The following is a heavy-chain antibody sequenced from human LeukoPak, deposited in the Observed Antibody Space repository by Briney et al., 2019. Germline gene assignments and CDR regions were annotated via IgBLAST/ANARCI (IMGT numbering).Heavy chain of an antibody. CDR3: ARGSGPGVTTIDS. CDR1: GFNFRNYD. J-gene: IGHJ4*02. Sequence: PGGSLRLSCAASGFNFRNYDMHWVRQAPGKGLEWVSAFHTDGGTYYLDSVKGRFTISREDDKNSLYLQLNSLRAGDTAVYHCARGSGPGVTTIDSWGQGTLVIVSS. CDR2: FHTDGGT. D-gene: IGHD3-10*01. V-gene: IGHV3-13*01.